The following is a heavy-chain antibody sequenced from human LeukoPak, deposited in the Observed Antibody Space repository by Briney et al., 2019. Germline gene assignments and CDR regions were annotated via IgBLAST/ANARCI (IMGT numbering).Heavy chain of an antibody. CDR1: GLTFTKAW. CDR3: TTNPYDRSGYHI. CDR2: IKSNTDGGTT. V-gene: IGHV3-15*01. D-gene: IGHD3-22*01. Sequence: GGSLRLSCAASGLTFTKAWMTWVRQAPGEVLEWVGRIKSNTDGGTTDYAAPVKGRFTISRDDSKNTLYLQMNSLKTEDTAVYYCTTNPYDRSGYHIWGQGTMVTVSS. J-gene: IGHJ3*02.